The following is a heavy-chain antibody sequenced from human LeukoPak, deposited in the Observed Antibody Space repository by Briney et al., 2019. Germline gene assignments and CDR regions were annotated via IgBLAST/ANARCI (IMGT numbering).Heavy chain of an antibody. D-gene: IGHD6-13*01. CDR3: ARGEYELVGDY. V-gene: IGHV1-18*01. J-gene: IGHJ4*02. Sequence: ASVKVSCKTSGYTFSSHSMNWLRQPPGQGLEWMGWISPYNGNTNYAQKLQGRVTLTTDISTSTAYMEVRSLRSDDTAVYYCARGEYELVGDYWGQGTLVTVSS. CDR1: GYTFSSHS. CDR2: ISPYNGNT.